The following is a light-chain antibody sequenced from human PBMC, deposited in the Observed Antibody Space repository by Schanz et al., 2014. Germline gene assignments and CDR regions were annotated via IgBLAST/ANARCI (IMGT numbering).Light chain of an antibody. CDR2: EVT. J-gene: IGLJ3*02. V-gene: IGLV2-8*01. CDR3: CSYAGSTNLR. Sequence: QSALTQPPSASGSPGQSVAISCTGISSDIGGSKYVSWYQYHPGKAPKLLIYEVTKRPSGVPDRFSGSKSGNTASLTVSGLQAEDEADYYCCSYAGSTNLRFGGGTKLTV. CDR1: SSDIGGSKY.